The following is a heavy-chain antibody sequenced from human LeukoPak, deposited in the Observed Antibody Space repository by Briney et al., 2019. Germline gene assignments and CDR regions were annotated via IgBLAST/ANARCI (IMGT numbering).Heavy chain of an antibody. D-gene: IGHD4-17*01. CDR1: NYTFSDYD. V-gene: IGHV1-18*01. Sequence: ASVKVSCKDSNYTFSDYDVTWLRQAPGQGLEWMGWVSKYTGNADYAPKFQGRGSMTTDTSTRTAYMELRSLRPDDTAVYFCAREDDRSFGAYDCWGQGTLVTVS. CDR2: VSKYTGNA. CDR3: AREDDRSFGAYDC. J-gene: IGHJ4*02.